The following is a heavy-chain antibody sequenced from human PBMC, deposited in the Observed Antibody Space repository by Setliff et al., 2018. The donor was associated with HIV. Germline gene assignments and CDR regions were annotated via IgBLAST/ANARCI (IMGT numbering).Heavy chain of an antibody. CDR3: ARDPYYYDSSGYNFDY. CDR1: GYTFTSYG. CDR2: ISAYNGNT. V-gene: IGHV1-18*01. D-gene: IGHD3-22*01. J-gene: IGHJ4*02. Sequence: ASVKVSCKASGYTFTSYGISWVRQAPGQGLEWMGWISAYNGNTNYAQKFRGRVTMTRDTSISTAYMELSRLRSDDTAVYYCARDPYYYDSSGYNFDYWGQGTLVTVSS.